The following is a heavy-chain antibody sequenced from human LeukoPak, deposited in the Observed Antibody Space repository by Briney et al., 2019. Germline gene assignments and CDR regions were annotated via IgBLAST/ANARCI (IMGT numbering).Heavy chain of an antibody. Sequence: SETLSLTCAVYGGSFSGYYWGWIRQPPGKGLEWIGSIYYSGSTYYNPSLKSRVTISVDTSKNQFSLKLSSVTAADTAVYYCARRSGGVRGVKGFDPWGQGTLVTVSS. CDR3: ARRSGGVRGVKGFDP. D-gene: IGHD3-10*01. CDR1: GGSFSGYY. J-gene: IGHJ5*02. CDR2: IYYSGST. V-gene: IGHV4-34*01.